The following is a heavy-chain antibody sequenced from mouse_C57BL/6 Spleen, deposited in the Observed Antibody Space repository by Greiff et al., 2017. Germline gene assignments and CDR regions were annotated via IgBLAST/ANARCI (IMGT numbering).Heavy chain of an antibody. Sequence: EVQLVESGGGLVKPGGSLKLSCAASGFTFSSYAMSWVRQTPGKRLEWVATISDGGSYTYYPDNVKGRFTISRDNAKNNLYLQMSHLKSEDTAMYYCARDGSSNYYAMDYWGQGTSVTVAS. J-gene: IGHJ4*01. CDR3: ARDGSSNYYAMDY. V-gene: IGHV5-4*01. D-gene: IGHD1-1*01. CDR2: ISDGGSYT. CDR1: GFTFSSYA.